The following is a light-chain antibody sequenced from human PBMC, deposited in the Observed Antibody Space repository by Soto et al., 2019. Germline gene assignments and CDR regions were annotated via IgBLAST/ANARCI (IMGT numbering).Light chain of an antibody. V-gene: IGKV1-39*01. CDR1: QSIGIY. CDR2: RAS. CDR3: QQSYSPPYT. Sequence: EIQMTQSPSSLSAFVGDTVTIPCRASQSIGIYLNWYQHKSGKVPKLLIFRASSLQSGVPSRFSGSGSGTDFTLTISSLQPEDFATYYCQQSYSPPYTFGQGTKLEI. J-gene: IGKJ2*01.